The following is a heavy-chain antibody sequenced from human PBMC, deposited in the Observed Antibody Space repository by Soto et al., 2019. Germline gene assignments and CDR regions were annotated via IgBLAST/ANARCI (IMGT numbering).Heavy chain of an antibody. Sequence: SVKISCTAPVYSFTPSGITLVRQAPGQGLEWMGWISTYNGNTNYAQKLQDRVTLTTDTSTSTAYMELRSLRSDDTAVYYCARRLYGDYGYWGQGTLVTVSS. CDR1: VYSFTPSG. CDR2: ISTYNGNT. CDR3: ARRLYGDYGY. J-gene: IGHJ4*02. V-gene: IGHV1-18*01. D-gene: IGHD4-17*01.